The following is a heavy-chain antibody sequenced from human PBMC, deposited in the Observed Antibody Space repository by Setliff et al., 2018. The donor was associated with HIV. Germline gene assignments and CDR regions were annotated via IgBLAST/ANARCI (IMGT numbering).Heavy chain of an antibody. CDR1: GGSISSTTY. V-gene: IGHV4-39*01. D-gene: IGHD6-19*01. CDR2: INFSGDT. Sequence: PSETLSLTCTVSGGSISSTTYWGWIRQSPGAGLEWIGNINFSGDTYNNPSLKGRVTILEDTSRNQFSLRLSSVTAADTAVYYCARQGAVTGHSFDSWGQGALVTVSS. CDR3: ARQGAVTGHSFDS. J-gene: IGHJ4*02.